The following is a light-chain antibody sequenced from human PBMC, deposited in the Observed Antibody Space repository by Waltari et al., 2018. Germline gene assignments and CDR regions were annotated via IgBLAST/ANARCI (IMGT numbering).Light chain of an antibody. Sequence: EILLTQSPGTLSLSPGERATLSCRASQSVTRALAWYQQKPGQAPRLLIYNASNRATGIPDRVSGRGSGTDFSLTISRLEPEDFAVYYCQHYVRLPATFGQGTKVEIK. CDR1: QSVTRAL. V-gene: IGKV3-20*01. J-gene: IGKJ1*01. CDR3: QHYVRLPAT. CDR2: NAS.